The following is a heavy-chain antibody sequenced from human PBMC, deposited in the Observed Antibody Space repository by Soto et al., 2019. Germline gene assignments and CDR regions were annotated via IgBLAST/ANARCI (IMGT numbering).Heavy chain of an antibody. Sequence: QVQLVESGGGVVQPGRSLRLSCAASGFTFSSYAMHWVRQAPGKGLEWVAVISYDGSNKYYADSVKGRFTISRDNSKSTLYLQMNSLRAEDTAVYYCARAVNYWGQGTLVAVSS. CDR3: ARAVNY. CDR2: ISYDGSNK. CDR1: GFTFSSYA. V-gene: IGHV3-30-3*01. J-gene: IGHJ4*02.